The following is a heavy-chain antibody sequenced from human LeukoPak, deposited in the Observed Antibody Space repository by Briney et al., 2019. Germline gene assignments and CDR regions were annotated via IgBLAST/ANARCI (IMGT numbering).Heavy chain of an antibody. J-gene: IGHJ4*02. CDR2: INHSGST. V-gene: IGHV4-34*01. D-gene: IGHD3-10*01. CDR3: ARPRYYGSGSRLDY. CDR1: GGSFSGYY. Sequence: SETLSLTCAVYGGSFSGYYWSWIRQPPGKELEWIGEINHSGSTNYNPSLKSRVTISVDTSKNQFSLKLSSVTAADTAVYYCARPRYYGSGSRLDYWGQGTLVTVSS.